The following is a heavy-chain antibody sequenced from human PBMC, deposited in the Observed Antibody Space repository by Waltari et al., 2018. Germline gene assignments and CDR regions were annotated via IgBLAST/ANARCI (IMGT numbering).Heavy chain of an antibody. V-gene: IGHV4-39*01. D-gene: IGHD6-19*01. CDR1: GGSISRNSYY. CDR2: MYYSGIT. J-gene: IGHJ4*02. CDR3: ATSPGPGYSSGFVYFDY. Sequence: QVQLQESGPGLVKPSETLSLTCTVSGGSISRNSYYWGWIRQPPGKGLEWIGSMYYSGITYYNPSLKSRLTISVDTSNTQFSLKLSSVTAADTAVYFCATSPGPGYSSGFVYFDYWGQGTLATVSS.